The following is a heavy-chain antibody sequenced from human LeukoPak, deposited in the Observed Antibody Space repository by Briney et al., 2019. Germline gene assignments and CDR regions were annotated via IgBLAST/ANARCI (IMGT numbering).Heavy chain of an antibody. CDR3: ARSRGTFFPHDY. CDR1: GFTVISNY. CDR2: IYSGGGT. V-gene: IGHV3-66*01. D-gene: IGHD3-10*01. Sequence: GGSLRLSFAVSGFTVISNYMSWVRQAPGKGLEWVSVIYSGGGTYYADSVKGRFTISRDNSKNTVYLQMNSLRVEDTAVYYCARSRGTFFPHDYWGQGTLVTVTS. J-gene: IGHJ4*02.